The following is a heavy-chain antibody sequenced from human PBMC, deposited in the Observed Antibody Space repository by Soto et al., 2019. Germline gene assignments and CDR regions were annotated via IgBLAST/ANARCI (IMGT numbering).Heavy chain of an antibody. V-gene: IGHV3-13*01. CDR1: GFTFNNYD. Sequence: PGGSLRLSCTASGFTFNNYDMHWVRQATGKGLEWLSGIGAAGDTYYPGAVNGRFTISRDNARNSLYLQMNSLSAADTAVYYRVRGVLGPGDYYYGMDVWGQGTTVTVSS. D-gene: IGHD2-8*02. J-gene: IGHJ6*02. CDR2: IGAAGDT. CDR3: VRGVLGPGDYYYGMDV.